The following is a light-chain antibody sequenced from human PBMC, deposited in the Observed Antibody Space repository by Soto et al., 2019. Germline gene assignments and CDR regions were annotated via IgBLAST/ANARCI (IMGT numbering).Light chain of an antibody. CDR3: QQYNNWPRT. V-gene: IGKV3-15*01. J-gene: IGKJ5*01. CDR1: QSISSD. Sequence: EIVMMQSPATLSVSPGESATLSCRASQSISSDLAWYQQKPGQAPRLLMYGASTRATGIPARFSGSGSGTEFTLTISSLQSEDFAVYYCQQYNNWPRTFGQGTRLEIK. CDR2: GAS.